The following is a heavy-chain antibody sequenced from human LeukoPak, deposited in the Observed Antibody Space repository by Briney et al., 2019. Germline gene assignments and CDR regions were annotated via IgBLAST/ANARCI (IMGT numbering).Heavy chain of an antibody. J-gene: IGHJ4*02. CDR1: GFTFSSDS. Sequence: PGGSLRLSCAASGFTFSSDSMNWVRQTPGKGLGWVSSISSSSSYIYYADSVKGRFTISRDNAKNSLYLQMNSLRAEDTAVYYCARGGYYGDYINDYWGQGTLVTVSS. D-gene: IGHD4-17*01. V-gene: IGHV3-21*01. CDR2: ISSSSSYI. CDR3: ARGGYYGDYINDY.